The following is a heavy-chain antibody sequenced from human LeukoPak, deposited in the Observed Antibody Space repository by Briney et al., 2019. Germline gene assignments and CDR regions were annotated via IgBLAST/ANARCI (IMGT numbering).Heavy chain of an antibody. CDR3: TRTTSPYSSSFPYYFDY. CDR2: IRSKANGGTT. J-gene: IGHJ4*02. V-gene: IGHV3-49*05. Sequence: KSGGSLRLSCTASGXTFGDYALNWFRQAPGKGLEWVGFIRSKANGGTTEYAASGKGRFTISRDDSKSIAYLQMNSLKTEDTAVYYCTRTTSPYSSSFPYYFDYWGQGTLVTVSS. CDR1: GXTFGDYA. D-gene: IGHD6-13*01.